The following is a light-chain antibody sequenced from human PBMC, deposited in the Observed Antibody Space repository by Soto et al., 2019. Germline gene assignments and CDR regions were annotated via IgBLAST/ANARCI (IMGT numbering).Light chain of an antibody. CDR2: EVS. CDR1: SSDVGGYNY. CDR3: SSYAGSNIGV. V-gene: IGLV2-8*01. Sequence: QSALTQPPSASGSPGQSVTISCTGTSSDVGGYNYVSWYQQHPGKAPKLMIYEVSKRPSGVPDRFSGSKSGNMASLTVSGLQAEDEADYYCSSYAGSNIGVFGGGTQLTVL. J-gene: IGLJ2*01.